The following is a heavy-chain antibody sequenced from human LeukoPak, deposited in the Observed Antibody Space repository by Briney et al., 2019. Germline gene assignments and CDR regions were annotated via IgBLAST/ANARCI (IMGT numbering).Heavy chain of an antibody. CDR3: ARVISSGWENFDY. V-gene: IGHV1-2*02. CDR2: INPNSGGT. J-gene: IGHJ4*02. Sequence: SVKVSCKASGYTFTGYYMHWVRQAPGQGLEWMGWINPNSGGTNYAQKFQGRVTMTRDTSISTAYMELSRLRSDDTAVYYCARVISSGWENFDYWGQGTLVTVSS. CDR1: GYTFTGYY. D-gene: IGHD6-19*01.